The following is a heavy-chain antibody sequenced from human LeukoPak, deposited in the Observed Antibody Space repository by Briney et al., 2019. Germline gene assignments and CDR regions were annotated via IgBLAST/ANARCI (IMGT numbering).Heavy chain of an antibody. CDR3: AKAVTLGSSSAFDP. D-gene: IGHD6-13*01. V-gene: IGHV3-9*01. CDR1: GFTFDDYA. Sequence: GGSLRLSCAASGFTFDDYAMHWVRQAPGKGLEWVSGISWNSGSIGYADSVKGRFTISRDNAKNSLYLQMNSLRAEDTALYYCAKAVTLGSSSAFDPWGQGTLVTVSS. J-gene: IGHJ5*02. CDR2: ISWNSGSI.